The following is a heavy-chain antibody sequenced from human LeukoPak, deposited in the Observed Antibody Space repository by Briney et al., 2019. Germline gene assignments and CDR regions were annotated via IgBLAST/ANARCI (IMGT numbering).Heavy chain of an antibody. CDR3: ARHLQADYYYYYMDV. D-gene: IGHD4-11*01. J-gene: IGHJ6*03. CDR2: INHSGST. Sequence: SETLSLTCAVYGGSFSGYYWSWIRQPPGKGLEWIGEINHSGSTNYNPSLKSRVTISVDTSKNQFSLKLSSVTAADTAVYYCARHLQADYYYYYMDVWGKGTTVTISS. CDR1: GGSFSGYY. V-gene: IGHV4-34*01.